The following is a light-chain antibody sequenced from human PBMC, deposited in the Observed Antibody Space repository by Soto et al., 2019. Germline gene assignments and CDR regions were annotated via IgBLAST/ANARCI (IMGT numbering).Light chain of an antibody. J-gene: IGKJ2*01. V-gene: IGKV1-5*01. CDR2: DAS. CDR1: QSISTW. Sequence: DIQMTQSPSTLSGSVGDRVTITCRASQSISTWLAWYQQKPGKAPKLLIYDASSLQSGVPSRFSGHRSGTDFTLTISSLQPDDFATYYCQQYNSYTTFGQGTKLEIQ. CDR3: QQYNSYTT.